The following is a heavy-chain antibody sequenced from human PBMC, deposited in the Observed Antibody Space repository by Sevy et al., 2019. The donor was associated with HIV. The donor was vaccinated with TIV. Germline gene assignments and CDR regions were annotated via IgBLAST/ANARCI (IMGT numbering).Heavy chain of an antibody. J-gene: IGHJ4*02. D-gene: IGHD3-3*01. Sequence: GGSLRLSCAASGFTFSSYWMSWVRQAPGKGLEWVANIKQDGSEKYYVASVKGRFTIYRDNTKTSMYLQMNSLRAEDTAVYYCAREAYYDFWSGYEFDYWGQGTLVTVSS. CDR1: GFTFSSYW. V-gene: IGHV3-7*03. CDR3: AREAYYDFWSGYEFDY. CDR2: IKQDGSEK.